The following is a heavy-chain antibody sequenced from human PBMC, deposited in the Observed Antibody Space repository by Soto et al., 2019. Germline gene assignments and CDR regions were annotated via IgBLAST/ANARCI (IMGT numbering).Heavy chain of an antibody. Sequence: PGGSLRLSCAASGFTFSSYSMNWVRQAPGKGLEWVSSISSSSSYIYYADSVKGRFTISRDNAKNSLYLQMNSLRVEDTAVYYCARDFTPDPVWLLSYYYYGMDVWGQGTTVTVSS. CDR1: GFTFSSYS. CDR3: ARDFTPDPVWLLSYYYYGMDV. D-gene: IGHD5-18*01. V-gene: IGHV3-21*01. J-gene: IGHJ6*02. CDR2: ISSSSSYI.